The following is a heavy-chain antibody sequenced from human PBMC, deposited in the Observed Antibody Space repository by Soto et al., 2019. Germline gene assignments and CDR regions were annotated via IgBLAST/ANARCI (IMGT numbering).Heavy chain of an antibody. Sequence: SETLSLTCTVSGGSITSYYWSWIRQPPGKGLEWIGYIHYSGSTNYNPSLKSRVTISGDTSKNQFSLKLSSVTAADTAVYYCARGHYDFWSGYFATVDFWGQGILVTVSS. CDR2: IHYSGST. CDR3: ARGHYDFWSGYFATVDF. D-gene: IGHD3-3*01. CDR1: GGSITSYY. V-gene: IGHV4-59*08. J-gene: IGHJ4*02.